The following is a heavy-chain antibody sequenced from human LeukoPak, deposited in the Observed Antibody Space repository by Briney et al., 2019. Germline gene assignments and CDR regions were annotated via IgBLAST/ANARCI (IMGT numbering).Heavy chain of an antibody. V-gene: IGHV4-34*01. CDR1: GGSFSGYY. CDR3: ARRRRIVGATPGAFVI. D-gene: IGHD1-26*01. CDR2: INHSGST. Sequence: PSETLSLTCAVYGGSFSGYYWSWIRQPPGKGLEWIGEINHSGSTNYNPSLKSRVTISVDTSKNQFSLKLSSVTAADTAVYYCARRRRIVGATPGAFVIWGQGTMVTVSS. J-gene: IGHJ3*02.